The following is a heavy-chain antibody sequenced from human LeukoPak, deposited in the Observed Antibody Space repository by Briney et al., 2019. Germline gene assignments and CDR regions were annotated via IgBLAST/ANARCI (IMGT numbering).Heavy chain of an antibody. CDR3: ARAPELVVVAANNWFDP. J-gene: IGHJ5*02. Sequence: GASVKVSCKASGYTFTSYYMHWVRQAPGQGLEWMGIINPSGGSTSYAQKFQGRVTMTRDTSTSTVYMELSSLRSEDTAVYYCARAPELVVVAANNWFDPWGQGTLVTVSS. CDR2: INPSGGST. CDR1: GYTFTSYY. V-gene: IGHV1-46*01. D-gene: IGHD2-15*01.